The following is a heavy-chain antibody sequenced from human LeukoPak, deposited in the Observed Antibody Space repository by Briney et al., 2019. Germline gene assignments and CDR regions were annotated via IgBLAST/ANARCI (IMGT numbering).Heavy chain of an antibody. CDR3: ARDHPADIAVAGTDY. D-gene: IGHD6-19*01. J-gene: IGHJ4*02. Sequence: ASVKVSCKASGYTFTSYGISWVRQAPGQGLEWMGWISAYNGNTNYAQKLQGRVTMTTDTSTSTAHMELRSLRSDDTAVYYCARDHPADIAVAGTDYWGQGTLVTVSS. CDR2: ISAYNGNT. CDR1: GYTFTSYG. V-gene: IGHV1-18*01.